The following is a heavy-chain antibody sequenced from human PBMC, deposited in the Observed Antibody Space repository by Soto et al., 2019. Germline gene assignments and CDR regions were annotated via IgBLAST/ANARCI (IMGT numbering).Heavy chain of an antibody. CDR2: ISGSGGST. CDR1: GFTFSSYA. V-gene: IGHV3-23*01. J-gene: IGHJ5*02. D-gene: IGHD3-22*01. CDR3: AKEPYDSSGYYWGSWFDP. Sequence: GGSLRLSCAASGFTFSSYAMSWVRQAPGKGLEWVSAISGSGGSTYYADSVKGRFTISRDNSKNTLYLQMNSLRAEDTAVYYCAKEPYDSSGYYWGSWFDPWGQGTLVTVSS.